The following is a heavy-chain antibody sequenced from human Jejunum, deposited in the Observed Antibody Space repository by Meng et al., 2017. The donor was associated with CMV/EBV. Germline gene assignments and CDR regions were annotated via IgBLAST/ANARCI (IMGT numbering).Heavy chain of an antibody. D-gene: IGHD3-3*01. Sequence: SGFSFSTSAMHWVRQAPGKGLEWVAVISYDGSGEFYADSVKGRFTISRDKSKNTLFLQMNSLRPEDTALYFCAREGPSRSGYFDFWGQGTLVTVSS. CDR1: GFSFSTSA. CDR3: AREGPSRSGYFDF. CDR2: ISYDGSGE. J-gene: IGHJ4*02. V-gene: IGHV3-30-3*01.